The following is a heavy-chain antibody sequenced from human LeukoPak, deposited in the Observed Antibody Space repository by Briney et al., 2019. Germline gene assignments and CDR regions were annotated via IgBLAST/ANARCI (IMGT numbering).Heavy chain of an antibody. CDR2: INPNSGGT. Sequence: ASVKVSCKASGYTFTGYYMHWVRQAPGQGLEWMGWINPNSGGTNYAQKLQGRVTMTRDTSISTAYMELSRLRSDDTAVYYCARGAAYYYDSSGYFDYWGQGTLVTVSS. V-gene: IGHV1-2*02. CDR1: GYTFTGYY. D-gene: IGHD3-22*01. J-gene: IGHJ4*02. CDR3: ARGAAYYYDSSGYFDY.